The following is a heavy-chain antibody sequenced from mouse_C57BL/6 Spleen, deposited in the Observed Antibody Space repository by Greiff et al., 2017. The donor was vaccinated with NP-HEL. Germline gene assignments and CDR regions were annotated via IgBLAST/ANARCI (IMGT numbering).Heavy chain of an antibody. CDR1: GYTFTSYW. Sequence: QVQLQQPGAELVRPGSSVKLSCKASGYTFTSYWMDWVKQRPGQGLEWIGNIYPSDSETHYNQKFKDKATLTVDKSSSTAYMQLSSLTSEDSAVYYCAMAITTVGDYWGQGTSVTVSS. CDR2: IYPSDSET. J-gene: IGHJ4*01. CDR3: AMAITTVGDY. D-gene: IGHD1-1*01. V-gene: IGHV1-61*01.